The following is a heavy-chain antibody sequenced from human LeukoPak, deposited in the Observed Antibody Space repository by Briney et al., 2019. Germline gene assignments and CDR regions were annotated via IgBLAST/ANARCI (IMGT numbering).Heavy chain of an antibody. CDR1: RGTLSSYS. CDR2: IIPIFGTP. CDR3: HVRSSWFDP. D-gene: IGHD3-10*02. J-gene: IGHJ5*02. Sequence: SVNVSRKASRGTLSSYSISWVRPAPPRGREWMGRIIPIFGTPNYAQPSQVRVTITTDESSSNAYMELSSLRSEDTTVYYCHVRSSWFDPWGQGTLVTVSS. V-gene: IGHV1-69*05.